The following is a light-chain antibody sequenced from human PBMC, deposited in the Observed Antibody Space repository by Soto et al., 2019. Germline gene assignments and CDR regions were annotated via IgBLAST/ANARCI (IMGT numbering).Light chain of an antibody. CDR3: QHRATWPPFA. CDR1: QNVRTY. J-gene: IGKJ3*01. Sequence: EIVLTQSPATLSLSPGDRATLSCRASQNVRTYLGWYQQKPGQAPRLLIYDASNRATGIPPRFSGSGSGTDFTPAICSLVPDAVALYYCQHRATWPPFAIGPGTKVDLK. V-gene: IGKV3-11*01. CDR2: DAS.